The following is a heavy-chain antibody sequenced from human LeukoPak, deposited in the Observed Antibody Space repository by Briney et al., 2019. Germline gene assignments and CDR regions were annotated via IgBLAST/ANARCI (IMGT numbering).Heavy chain of an antibody. V-gene: IGHV3-21*01. D-gene: IGHD3-10*01. CDR2: ISRSSIYI. Sequence: PGGSLRLSCAASVFTSSKHNMHWVRQAPGKGLEWVSSISRSSIYIYYADSVKGRFTISRDNAENSLYLQMNSLRAEDTAVYYCARDSEDGSGSYHPYGMDVWGQGTTVTVSS. CDR1: VFTSSKHN. J-gene: IGHJ6*02. CDR3: ARDSEDGSGSYHPYGMDV.